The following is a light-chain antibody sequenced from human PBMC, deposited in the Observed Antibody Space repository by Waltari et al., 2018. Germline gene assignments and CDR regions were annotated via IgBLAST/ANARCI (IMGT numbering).Light chain of an antibody. CDR1: SGSVSTTSY. J-gene: IGLJ3*02. V-gene: IGLV8-61*01. CDR2: KIN. CDR3: VLYLGSGIWV. Sequence: QTVVTQEPSCSVSPGGTVTLTCALSSGSVSTTSYASWYQQTPGQAPRTLVYKINIRSSGVPDRFSGSMLGNKAALTITGAQAEDESDYYCVLYLGSGIWVFGGGTKLTVL.